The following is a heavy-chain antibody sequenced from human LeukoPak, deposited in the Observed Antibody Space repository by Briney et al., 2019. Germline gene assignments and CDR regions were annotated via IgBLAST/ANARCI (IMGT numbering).Heavy chain of an antibody. J-gene: IGHJ5*02. Sequence: ASVKVSCKASGYTFTGYYMHWVRQAPGRGLEWMGWMNPNSGNTGYAQKFQGRVTMTRNTSISTAYMGLSSLRSEDTAVYYCARGVLRYFDWLSPFDPWGQGTLVTVSS. V-gene: IGHV1-8*02. CDR2: MNPNSGNT. D-gene: IGHD3-9*01. CDR3: ARGVLRYFDWLSPFDP. CDR1: GYTFTGYY.